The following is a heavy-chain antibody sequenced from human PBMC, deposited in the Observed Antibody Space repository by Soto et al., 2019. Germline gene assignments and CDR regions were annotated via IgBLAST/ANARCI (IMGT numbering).Heavy chain of an antibody. CDR1: GFTFSSYA. CDR3: AKDRGAARPLPPHRWFDP. V-gene: IGHV3-23*01. CDR2: ISGSGGST. J-gene: IGHJ5*02. Sequence: EVQLLESGGGLVQPGGSLRLSCAASGFTFSSYAMSWVRQAPGKGLEWVSAISGSGGSTYYADSVKGRFTISRDNSKNTLYLQMNSLRAEDTAVYYCAKDRGAARPLPPHRWFDPWGQGTLVTVSS. D-gene: IGHD6-6*01.